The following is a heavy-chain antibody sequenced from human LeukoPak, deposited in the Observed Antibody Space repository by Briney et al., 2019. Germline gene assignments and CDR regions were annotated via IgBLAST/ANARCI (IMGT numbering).Heavy chain of an antibody. D-gene: IGHD1-1*01. Sequence: PGGSLRLSCAASGFTFSSYAMSWVRQAPGKGLEWVSAISGSGGSTYYADSVQGRFTISRDNSKNTLYLQMNSLRAEDTAVYYCARDPRSGTGIWGQGALVTVSS. CDR1: GFTFSSYA. CDR3: ARDPRSGTGI. V-gene: IGHV3-23*01. J-gene: IGHJ4*02. CDR2: ISGSGGST.